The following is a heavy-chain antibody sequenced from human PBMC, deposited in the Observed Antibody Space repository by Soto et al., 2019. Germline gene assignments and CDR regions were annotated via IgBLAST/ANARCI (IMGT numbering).Heavy chain of an antibody. D-gene: IGHD6-6*01. J-gene: IGHJ4*02. CDR2: ISGSDDST. Sequence: EVQLLESGGGLVQPGGSLRLSCAASGFTFSSYAMSWVRQAPGKGLEWVSVISGSDDSTYYADSVKGRFTISRDNSKNTLYLQMNSLRAEDTAVYYCAKRSSSFTFDYWGQGPLVTVSS. CDR1: GFTFSSYA. CDR3: AKRSSSFTFDY. V-gene: IGHV3-23*01.